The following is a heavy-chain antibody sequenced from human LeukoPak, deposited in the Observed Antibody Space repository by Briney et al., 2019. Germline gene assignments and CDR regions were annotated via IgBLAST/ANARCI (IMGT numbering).Heavy chain of an antibody. V-gene: IGHV3-23*01. J-gene: IGHJ4*02. Sequence: GGSLRLSCAASGFTFSNYGMSWVRQAPGKGLEWVTGINASGGSAYADSVKGRFTISRDNSKNTLYMQMNSLRAEDTALYYCAKEVLDDNWITIDYWGQGILVTVSS. CDR2: INASGGSA. CDR3: AKEVLDDNWITIDY. D-gene: IGHD1-1*01. CDR1: GFTFSNYG.